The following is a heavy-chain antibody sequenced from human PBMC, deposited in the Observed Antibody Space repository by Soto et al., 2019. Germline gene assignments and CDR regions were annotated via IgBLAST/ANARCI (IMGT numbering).Heavy chain of an antibody. CDR1: GYSFTGYY. V-gene: IGHV1-2*02. CDR3: ARGDYGTGGYPFPYFDY. CDR2: INPDSGAT. J-gene: IGHJ4*02. D-gene: IGHD2-8*02. Sequence: HEHLVQSGAEWKRPGASLKVSGKASGYSFTGYYIHWGRQAPGQGLEWMGWINPDSGATNYAQNFQGRVTLTSDTSISTASMDLTSLTSDDTAVYYCARGDYGTGGYPFPYFDYWGQGTLVIVSS.